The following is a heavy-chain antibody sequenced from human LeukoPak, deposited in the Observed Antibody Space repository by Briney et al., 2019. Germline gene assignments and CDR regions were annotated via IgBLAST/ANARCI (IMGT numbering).Heavy chain of an antibody. Sequence: SETLSLTCAVYGGSFSGYYWSWIRQPPGKGLEWIGEINHSGSTNYNPSLKSRVTISVDTSKNQFSLKLSSVTAAGTAVYYCARRRLRYFDWALDYWGQGTLVTVSS. D-gene: IGHD3-9*01. V-gene: IGHV4-34*01. CDR1: GGSFSGYY. J-gene: IGHJ4*02. CDR2: INHSGST. CDR3: ARRRLRYFDWALDY.